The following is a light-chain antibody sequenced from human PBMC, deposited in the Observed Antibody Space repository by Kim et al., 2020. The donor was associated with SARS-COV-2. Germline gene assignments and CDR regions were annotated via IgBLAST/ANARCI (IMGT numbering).Light chain of an antibody. CDR2: DVS. CDR1: SSDVGGYNY. CDR3: CSYAGSYTYVV. J-gene: IGLJ2*01. Sequence: QSVTISCMETSSDVGGYNYVSWYQQHPGKAPKLMIYDVSKRPSGVPDRFSGSKSGNTASLTISGLQAEDEADYYCCSYAGSYTYVVFGGGTKLTVL. V-gene: IGLV2-11*01.